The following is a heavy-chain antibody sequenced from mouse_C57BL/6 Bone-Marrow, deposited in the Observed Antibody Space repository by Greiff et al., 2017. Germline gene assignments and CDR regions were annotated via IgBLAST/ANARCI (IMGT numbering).Heavy chain of an antibody. V-gene: IGHV5-9*01. Sequence: EVMLVESGGGLVKPGGSLKLSCAASGFTFSSYTMSWVRQTPGKRLEWVATISGGGGNTYYPDSVTGRFTISRDNAKNTRCRQMSSLWSEDTALYYCARQPLYYAMDYWGQGTSVTVSS. CDR3: ARQPLYYAMDY. CDR2: ISGGGGNT. CDR1: GFTFSSYT. J-gene: IGHJ4*01.